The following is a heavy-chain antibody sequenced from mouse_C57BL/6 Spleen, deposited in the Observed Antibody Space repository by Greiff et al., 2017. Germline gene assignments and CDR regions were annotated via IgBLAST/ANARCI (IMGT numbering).Heavy chain of an antibody. CDR2: ISSGGDYI. Sequence: EVKLVASGEGLVKPGGSLKLSCAASGFTFSSYAMSWVRQTPEKRLEWVAYISSGGDYIYYADTVKGRFTISRDNARNTLYLQMSSLKSEDTAMYYCTREGDYDGAYWGQGTLVTVSA. J-gene: IGHJ3*01. V-gene: IGHV5-9-1*02. CDR1: GFTFSSYA. D-gene: IGHD2-4*01. CDR3: TREGDYDGAY.